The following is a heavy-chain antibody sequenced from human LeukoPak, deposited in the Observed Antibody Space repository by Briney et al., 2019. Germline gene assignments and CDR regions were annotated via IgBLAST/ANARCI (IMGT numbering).Heavy chain of an antibody. J-gene: IGHJ4*02. V-gene: IGHV3-48*02. D-gene: IGHD1-26*01. Sequence: QPGGSLRLSCAASGFTFSTSPMNWVRQGPGKGLEWVSYISSSSSSIYYADSVRGRFTISRDNAKNSLYLQMNSLRDEDTALYYCVRGGVGATTGFDYWGQGALVTVAS. CDR1: GFTFSTSP. CDR2: ISSSSSSI. CDR3: VRGGVGATTGFDY.